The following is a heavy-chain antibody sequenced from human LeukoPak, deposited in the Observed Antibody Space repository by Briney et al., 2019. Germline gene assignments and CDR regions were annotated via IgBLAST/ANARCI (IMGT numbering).Heavy chain of an antibody. CDR1: GYTFTTYT. Sequence: ASVKVSCKASGYTFTTYTMHWVRQAPGQRLEWMGWINAGNGNTKYSQKFQGRVTITRDTSASTAYMDLSSLRSEDTAVYYCARDLGYSYGRGYFDYWGQGTLVTVSS. J-gene: IGHJ4*02. D-gene: IGHD5-18*01. V-gene: IGHV1-3*01. CDR2: INAGNGNT. CDR3: ARDLGYSYGRGYFDY.